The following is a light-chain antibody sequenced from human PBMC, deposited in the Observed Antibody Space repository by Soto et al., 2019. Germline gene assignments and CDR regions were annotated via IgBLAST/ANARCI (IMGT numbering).Light chain of an antibody. Sequence: DIQLTQSPSSLSASVGDRLTLTCLASQSISSYLNWYQQKPGKAPKLLIYAASSLQSGVPSRFSGSGSGTDFTLTISSLQPEDFATYYCQQSYSTPSITFGQGTRLEIK. CDR3: QQSYSTPSIT. CDR2: AAS. CDR1: QSISSY. J-gene: IGKJ5*01. V-gene: IGKV1-39*01.